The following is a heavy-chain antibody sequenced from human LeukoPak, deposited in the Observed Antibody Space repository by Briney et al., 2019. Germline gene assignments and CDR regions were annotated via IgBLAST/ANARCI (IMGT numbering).Heavy chain of an antibody. Sequence: GGSLRLSCVASGSTFTNYWMNWVRQAPGKGLEWVASIKQDGSQKSYVDSVKGRFTISRDNAKNSLSLQMDSLRGEDTAVYYCARAAGGLDYWGQGTLVTVSS. V-gene: IGHV3-7*01. D-gene: IGHD4-23*01. CDR3: ARAAGGLDY. CDR1: GSTFTNYW. J-gene: IGHJ4*02. CDR2: IKQDGSQK.